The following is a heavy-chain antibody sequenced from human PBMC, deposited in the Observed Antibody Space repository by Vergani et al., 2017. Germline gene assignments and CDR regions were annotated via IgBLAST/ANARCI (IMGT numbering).Heavy chain of an antibody. D-gene: IGHD2-2*01. J-gene: IGHJ4*02. CDR3: AKDIGVVPAAGFDY. Sequence: EVQLVESGGVVVQPGGSLRLSCAASGFTFDDYTMHWVRQAPGKGLEWVSLISWDGGSTYYADSVKGRFTISRDNSKNSLYLQMNSLRTEYTALYYCAKDIGVVPAAGFDYWGQGTLVTVSS. CDR1: GFTFDDYT. CDR2: ISWDGGST. V-gene: IGHV3-43*01.